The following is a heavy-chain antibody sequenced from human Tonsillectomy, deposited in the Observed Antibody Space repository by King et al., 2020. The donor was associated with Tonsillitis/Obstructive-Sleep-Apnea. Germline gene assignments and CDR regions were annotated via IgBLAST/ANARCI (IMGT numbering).Heavy chain of an antibody. CDR2: ISSDSSYI. J-gene: IGHJ4*02. CDR3: ARAVLGSSGCDY. CDR1: GFTFSSYS. Sequence: VQLVESGGGLVKPGGSLRLSCAASGFTFSSYSMNWVRQAPGKGLEWVSSISSDSSYIYYADSVKGRFTISRDNAKNSLYLQMNSLRAEDTAVYYCARAVLGSSGCDYWGQGTLVTVSS. D-gene: IGHD6-19*01. V-gene: IGHV3-21*01.